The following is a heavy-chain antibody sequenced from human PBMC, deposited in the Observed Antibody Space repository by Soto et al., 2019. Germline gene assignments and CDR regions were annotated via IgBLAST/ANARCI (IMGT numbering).Heavy chain of an antibody. D-gene: IGHD5-18*01. CDR2: ISSSSSYI. CDR1: GFTFSSYS. V-gene: IGHV3-21*01. J-gene: IGHJ4*02. Sequence: EVQLVESGGGLVKPGGSLRLSCAASGFTFSSYSMNWVRQAPGKGLEWVSSISSSSSYIYYADSVKGRFTISRDNAKNSLYLQMNSLRAEDTAVYYCARDQPVYSYGYGLVYWGQGTLVTVSS. CDR3: ARDQPVYSYGYGLVY.